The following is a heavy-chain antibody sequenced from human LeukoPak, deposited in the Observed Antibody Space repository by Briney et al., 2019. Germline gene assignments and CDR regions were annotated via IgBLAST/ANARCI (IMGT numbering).Heavy chain of an antibody. Sequence: GGSLRLSCAASGFTFSSYSMNWVRQAPGKGLEWVSSISSSSSYIYYADSVKGRFTISRDNAKNSLYLQMNSLRTEDTAVYYCAKGASDIVVVTSIYYFDYWGQGTLVTVSS. CDR2: ISSSSSYI. J-gene: IGHJ4*02. D-gene: IGHD2-2*01. V-gene: IGHV3-21*01. CDR3: AKGASDIVVVTSIYYFDY. CDR1: GFTFSSYS.